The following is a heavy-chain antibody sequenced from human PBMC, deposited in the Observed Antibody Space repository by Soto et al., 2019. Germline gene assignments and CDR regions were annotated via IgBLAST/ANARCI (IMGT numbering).Heavy chain of an antibody. D-gene: IGHD1-26*01. V-gene: IGHV4-61*01. CDR3: AREVGASPDYFDY. CDR1: GGSVSSGSYY. J-gene: IGHJ4*02. CDR2: IYYTGST. Sequence: SETLSLTCTVSGGSVSSGSYYWSWIRQPPGKGLEWIGYIYYTGSTIYNSSLKSRITISLDTSKNQFSLQVRSVTAADTAVYYCAREVGASPDYFDYWGQGTLVTVSS.